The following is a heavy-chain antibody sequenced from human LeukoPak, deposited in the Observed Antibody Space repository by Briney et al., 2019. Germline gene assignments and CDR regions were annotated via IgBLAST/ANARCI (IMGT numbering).Heavy chain of an antibody. J-gene: IGHJ4*02. CDR3: ARLVGGDGPDY. CDR1: GFTFSGSA. V-gene: IGHV3-73*01. Sequence: GGSLKLSCAASGFTFSGSAMHWVRQASGKGQEWVCRIRSKANNNATTYAASVKGRFTISRDDSKNTTYLQMNSLKTEDTALYYCARLVGGDGPDYWGQGTLVTVSS. D-gene: IGHD2-21*02. CDR2: IRSKANNNAT.